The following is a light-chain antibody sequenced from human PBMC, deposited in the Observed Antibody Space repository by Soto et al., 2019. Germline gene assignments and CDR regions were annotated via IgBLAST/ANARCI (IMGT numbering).Light chain of an antibody. Sequence: EIELTQSPGTLFLSPGERATLSCRASQSLSSNYLAWYQQKPGQAPRLLIYGASSRATGIPDRFSGSWSGTDFPLTFSRLEPEDFAVSYWQHYGLSFTWTFGQGTKVEI. CDR3: QHYGLSFTWT. V-gene: IGKV3-20*01. CDR2: GAS. CDR1: QSLSSNY. J-gene: IGKJ1*01.